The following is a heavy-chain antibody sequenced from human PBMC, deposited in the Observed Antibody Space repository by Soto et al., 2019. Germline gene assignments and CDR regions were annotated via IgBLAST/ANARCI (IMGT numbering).Heavy chain of an antibody. J-gene: IGHJ4*02. Sequence: SETLCLTCAVASGSISGSNGWSWVRQPPGKGLEWIGEIYHSGSTNYNPSLKRRVTISVDKSKNQFSLKLSSVTAADTAVYYCASTMVRGVYPYWGQGTLVTVS. D-gene: IGHD3-10*01. CDR2: IYHSGST. V-gene: IGHV4-4*02. CDR1: SGSISGSNG. CDR3: ASTMVRGVYPY.